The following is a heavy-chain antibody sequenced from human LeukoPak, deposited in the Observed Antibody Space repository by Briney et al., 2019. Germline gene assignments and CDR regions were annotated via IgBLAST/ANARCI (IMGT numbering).Heavy chain of an antibody. CDR3: ARADGFGEFALFTDY. Sequence: ASVKVSCKASRGTFSSYAINWVRQAPGQGLEWMGWINPNSGGTNYAQKFQGRVTMTRDTSISTAYMELSRLRSDDTAVYYCARADGFGEFALFTDYWGQGTLVTVSS. V-gene: IGHV1-2*02. CDR2: INPNSGGT. J-gene: IGHJ4*02. CDR1: RGTFSSYA. D-gene: IGHD3-10*01.